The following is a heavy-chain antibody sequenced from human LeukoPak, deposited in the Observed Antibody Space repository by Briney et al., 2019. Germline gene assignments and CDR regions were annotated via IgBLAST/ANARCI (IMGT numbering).Heavy chain of an antibody. CDR2: ISWNSGSI. D-gene: IGHD3-10*01. CDR1: GFTFDDYA. Sequence: GRSLRLSCVASGFTFDDYAMHWVWQAPGKGLEWVSGISWNSGSIGYADSVKGRFTISRDNAKSSLYLQMNSLRAEDTALYYCAKECCYGSGSTLYYYGMDVWGQGTTVTVSS. V-gene: IGHV3-9*01. J-gene: IGHJ6*02. CDR3: AKECCYGSGSTLYYYGMDV.